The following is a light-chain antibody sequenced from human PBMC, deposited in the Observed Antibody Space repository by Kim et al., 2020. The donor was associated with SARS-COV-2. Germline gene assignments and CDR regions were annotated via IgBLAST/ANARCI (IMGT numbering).Light chain of an antibody. V-gene: IGLV3-19*01. J-gene: IGLJ3*02. Sequence: SSELTQDPAVSVALGQTVRITCQGDSLRSYYASWYQQKPGQAPVLVIYGKNNRPSGIPDRFSGSSSGNTASLTITGAQAEDEADYYCNSRDSSGNSGWVFGGGTKLTVL. CDR1: SLRSYY. CDR3: NSRDSSGNSGWV. CDR2: GKN.